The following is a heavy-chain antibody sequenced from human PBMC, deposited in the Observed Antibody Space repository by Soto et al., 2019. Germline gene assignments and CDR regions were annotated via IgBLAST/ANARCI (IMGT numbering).Heavy chain of an antibody. CDR1: GFTFSGNA. V-gene: IGHV3-23*01. CDR2: ITDTGGDT. Sequence: GGSLRVSCAASGFTFSGNAMSWVRQSPGKGLEWVSVITDTGGDTLYADSVKGRFTISRDNSKNTLYLQMNSLRAEDTAIYYCARASGESYPGSRVFDSWGQGTRVTVSS. CDR3: ARASGESYPGSRVFDS. J-gene: IGHJ4*02. D-gene: IGHD3-10*01.